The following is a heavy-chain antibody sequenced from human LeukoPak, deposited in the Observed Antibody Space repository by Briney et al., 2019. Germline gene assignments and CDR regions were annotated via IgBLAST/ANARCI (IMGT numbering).Heavy chain of an antibody. CDR3: ARGYGGYGIFDY. D-gene: IGHD5-12*01. V-gene: IGHV4-39*07. J-gene: IGHJ4*02. Sequence: SETLSLTCTVPGGSISSSSYYWGWIRQPPGKGLEWIGSIYYSGSTYYNPSLKSRVTISVDTSKNQFSLKLSSVTAADTAVYYCARGYGGYGIFDYWGQGTLATVSS. CDR1: GGSISSSSYY. CDR2: IYYSGST.